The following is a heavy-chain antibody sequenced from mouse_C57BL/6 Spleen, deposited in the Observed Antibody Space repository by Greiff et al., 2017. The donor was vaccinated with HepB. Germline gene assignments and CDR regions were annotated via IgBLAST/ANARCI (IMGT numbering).Heavy chain of an antibody. D-gene: IGHD1-1*01. V-gene: IGHV3-6*01. CDR1: GYSITSGYY. CDR2: ISYDGSN. J-gene: IGHJ2*01. CDR3: ARAHYYGTFDY. Sequence: EVQLVESGPGLVKPSQSLSLTCSVTGYSITSGYYWNWIRQFPGNKLEWMGYISYDGSNNYNPSLKNRISITRDTSRNQFFLKLNSVTTEDTATYYCARAHYYGTFDYWGQGTTLTVSS.